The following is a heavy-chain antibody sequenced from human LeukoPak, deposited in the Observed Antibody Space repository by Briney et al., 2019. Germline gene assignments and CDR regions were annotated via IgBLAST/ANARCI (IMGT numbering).Heavy chain of an antibody. D-gene: IGHD3-10*01. V-gene: IGHV4-34*01. CDR3: ARGPVLLWFGERRFDP. CDR1: GGSFRVYY. Sequence: SETLSLTCAVYGGSFRVYYWSCIRHPPGKGLEGCGEINHSGSTNYNPSLKSRVTISVDTSKNQFSLQLSSVTAADTAVYYCARGPVLLWFGERRFDPSGQGTLVTVSS. J-gene: IGHJ5*02. CDR2: INHSGST.